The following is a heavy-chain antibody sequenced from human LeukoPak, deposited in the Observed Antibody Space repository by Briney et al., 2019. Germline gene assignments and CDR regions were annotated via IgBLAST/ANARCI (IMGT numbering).Heavy chain of an antibody. Sequence: PGGSLRLSCAASGFTFDDYAMHWVRQAPGKGLEWVSGISWNSGSIGYADSVKGRFTISRDNAKNSLYLQMNSLRAKDTALYYCAKEDSSGWFRFDPWGQGTLVTVSS. J-gene: IGHJ5*02. CDR1: GFTFDDYA. CDR3: AKEDSSGWFRFDP. CDR2: ISWNSGSI. V-gene: IGHV3-9*01. D-gene: IGHD6-19*01.